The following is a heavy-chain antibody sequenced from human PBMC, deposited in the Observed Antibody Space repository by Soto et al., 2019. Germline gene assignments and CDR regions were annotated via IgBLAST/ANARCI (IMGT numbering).Heavy chain of an antibody. CDR3: TITRGDPQLHGLDY. J-gene: IGHJ4*02. V-gene: IGHV4-28*01. CDR2: IYYTGTT. CDR1: GYSISSGNW. Sequence: SETLSLTCAVSGYSISSGNWWGWIRQPPGEGLEWIGYIYYTGTTYYNPSLKSRVTMSVGTSKNQFSLRLSSVTAVDTAIYYCTITRGDPQLHGLDYWAQGTLVTVSS. D-gene: IGHD3-10*01.